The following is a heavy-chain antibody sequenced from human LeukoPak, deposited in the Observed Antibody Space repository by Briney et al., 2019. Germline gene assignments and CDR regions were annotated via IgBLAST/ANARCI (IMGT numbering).Heavy chain of an antibody. CDR1: GGSISSYY. V-gene: IGHV4-4*07. CDR3: ARDRLDTIFGVASNWFDP. J-gene: IGHJ5*02. D-gene: IGHD3-3*01. Sequence: ASETLSLTCTVSGGSISSYYWSWIRQPAGKGLEWIGRIYTSGSTNCNPSLKSRVTMSVDTSKNQFSLKLSSVTAADTAVYYCARDRLDTIFGVASNWFDPWGQGTLVTVSS. CDR2: IYTSGST.